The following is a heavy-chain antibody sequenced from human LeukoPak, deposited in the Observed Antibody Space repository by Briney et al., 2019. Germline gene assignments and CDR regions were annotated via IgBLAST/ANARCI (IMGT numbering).Heavy chain of an antibody. CDR3: ARGLTVKPSGDPNWFDP. CDR1: GGTFSSYA. CDR2: IIPIFGTA. J-gene: IGHJ5*02. D-gene: IGHD3-10*01. Sequence: SVKVSCKASGGTFSSYAISWVRQAPGQGLEWMGGIIPIFGTANYAQKFQGRVTITADKSTSTAYMELSSLRSEDTAVYYCARGLTVKPSGDPNWFDPWGQGTLVTVSS. V-gene: IGHV1-69*06.